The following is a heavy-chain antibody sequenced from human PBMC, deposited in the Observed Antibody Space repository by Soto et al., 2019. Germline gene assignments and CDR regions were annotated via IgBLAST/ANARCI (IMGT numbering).Heavy chain of an antibody. Sequence: QVQLVQSGAEVKKPRASVRVSCKASGYTFTTFSIHWVRQAPGQRLEWMGWINAGNGNTKYSQKFQGRDTITRDTSASTAYMELSSLRSEDTAIYYCARSLVTTFSDYFDPWGQGTLVTVSS. V-gene: IGHV1-3*01. CDR3: ARSLVTTFSDYFDP. CDR2: INAGNGNT. CDR1: GYTFTTFS. J-gene: IGHJ5*02. D-gene: IGHD3-16*01.